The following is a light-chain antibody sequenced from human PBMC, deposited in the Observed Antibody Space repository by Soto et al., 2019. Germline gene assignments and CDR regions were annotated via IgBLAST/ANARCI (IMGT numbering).Light chain of an antibody. CDR1: QSVLYSSNNKNY. Sequence: DIVMTQSPDSLAVSLGERATINCKSSQSVLYSSNNKNYLAWYQQKPGQPPKLLIYWASTRESGVPDRFSGSGSGTDFTLSISSLQAEDVAVYYCQQHYSAPRTFGRGTKLEIK. CDR2: WAS. CDR3: QQHYSAPRT. J-gene: IGKJ2*01. V-gene: IGKV4-1*01.